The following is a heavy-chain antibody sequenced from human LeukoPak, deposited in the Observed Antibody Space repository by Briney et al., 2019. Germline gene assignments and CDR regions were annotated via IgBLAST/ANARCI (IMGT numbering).Heavy chain of an antibody. CDR1: GFTFSSYG. J-gene: IGHJ5*02. V-gene: IGHV3-30*18. D-gene: IGHD5-24*01. CDR3: AKDQMWMATIGFDP. CDR2: ISYDGSNK. Sequence: GRSLRLSCAASGFTFSSYGMHWVRQAPGKGLEWVAVISYDGSNKYYADSVKGRFTISRDNSKNTLYLQMNSLRAEDTAVYYCAKDQMWMATIGFDPWGQGTLVTVSS.